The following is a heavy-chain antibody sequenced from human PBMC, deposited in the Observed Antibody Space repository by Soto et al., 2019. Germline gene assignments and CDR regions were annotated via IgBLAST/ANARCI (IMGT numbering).Heavy chain of an antibody. CDR2: IIPVFGTP. Sequence: QVQLVQSGAEVKKPGSSVKVSCKACGGSLSNYGISWVRQAPGQGLEWMGAIIPVFGTPNYAQKFQDRVTITADESTTTVYMEVRSLTSEDTAVYYCARGDATKIVVTTYYGMDVWGQGTTVTVSS. D-gene: IGHD3-22*01. CDR3: ARGDATKIVVTTYYGMDV. J-gene: IGHJ6*02. CDR1: GGSLSNYG. V-gene: IGHV1-69*12.